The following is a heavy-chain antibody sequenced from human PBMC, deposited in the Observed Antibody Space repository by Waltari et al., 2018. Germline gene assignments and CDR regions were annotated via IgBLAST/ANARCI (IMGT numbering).Heavy chain of an antibody. D-gene: IGHD6-13*01. CDR1: GGSISSGSYY. CDR2: IYTSGST. J-gene: IGHJ6*03. Sequence: QVQLQESGPGLVKPSQTLSLTCTVSGGSISSGSYYWSWIRQPAGKGLEWIGRIYTSGSTNHNPSLKSVVTISVDTSKNQYSLKLSSVTAADTAVYYCASVSAADNYYMDVWGKGTTVTVSS. CDR3: ASVSAADNYYMDV. V-gene: IGHV4-61*02.